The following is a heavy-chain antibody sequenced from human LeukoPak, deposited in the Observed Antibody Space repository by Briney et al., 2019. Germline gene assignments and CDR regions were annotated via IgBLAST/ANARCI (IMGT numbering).Heavy chain of an antibody. V-gene: IGHV3-7*04. CDR2: IKQDGSEK. CDR3: ARSFRTLDY. Sequence: GGPLRLSCAASGFTFSTYWMNWVRQAPGKGLEWVATIKQDGSEKYFVDSVKGRFTISRDNAKNSLYLQMNSLRAEDTAVYYCARSFRTLDYRGQGTLVTVSS. J-gene: IGHJ4*02. CDR1: GFTFSTYW.